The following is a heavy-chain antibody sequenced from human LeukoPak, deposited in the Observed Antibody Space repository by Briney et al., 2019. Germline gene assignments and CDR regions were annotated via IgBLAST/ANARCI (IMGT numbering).Heavy chain of an antibody. Sequence: PGGSLRLSCAASGFTFSSYGMHWVRQAPGKGLEWVAVIWYDGSNKYYADSVKGRFTISRDNSKNTLYLRMNSLRAEDTAVYYCAARDYGGNSGIWGQGTMVTVSS. V-gene: IGHV3-30*02. D-gene: IGHD4-23*01. CDR3: AARDYGGNSGI. CDR2: IWYDGSNK. CDR1: GFTFSSYG. J-gene: IGHJ3*02.